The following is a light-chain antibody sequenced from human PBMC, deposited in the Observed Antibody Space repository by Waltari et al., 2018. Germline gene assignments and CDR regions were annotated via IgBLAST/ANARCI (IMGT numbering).Light chain of an antibody. V-gene: IGKV1-9*01. CDR2: AAS. J-gene: IGKJ4*01. CDR1: QDISSY. Sequence: IQLTQSPSSLSASVGDRVTITCRASQDISSYLAWYQQIPGKAPKLLIYAASTLQSGVPSRFSGSGSGTDFTLTISSLQPEDFATFYCLQLYSYPLTFGGGTKVEIK. CDR3: LQLYSYPLT.